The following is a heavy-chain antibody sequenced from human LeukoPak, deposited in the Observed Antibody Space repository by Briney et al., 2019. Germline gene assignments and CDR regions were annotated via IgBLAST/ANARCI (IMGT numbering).Heavy chain of an antibody. V-gene: IGHV3-23*01. CDR1: GFTFNTYA. D-gene: IGHD3-22*01. J-gene: IGHJ4*02. CDR2: IGGGGTST. CDR3: AKARGYFDSTAYRYFDY. Sequence: GGSLRLSCAASGFTFNTYAMSWVRQAPGKGREWVSAIGGGGTSTYYADSVKGRFTISRDNSKNTLYLQMNSLRAEDTAVYYCAKARGYFDSTAYRYFDYWGQGTLVTVSS.